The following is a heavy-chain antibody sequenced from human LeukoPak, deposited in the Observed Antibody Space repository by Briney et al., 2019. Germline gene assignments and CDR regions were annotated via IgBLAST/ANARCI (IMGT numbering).Heavy chain of an antibody. CDR3: ISSQGEY. Sequence: PGGSVKLSCAASGLTFSDYTIYWVRQASGEGLEWVGRIGSKGRTYATAYAASVNGRFTISRDDSKDTAYLQMNSLKTEDTAVYYCISSQGEYWGQGTLVTVSS. CDR2: IGSKGRTYAT. J-gene: IGHJ4*02. D-gene: IGHD3-16*01. CDR1: GLTFSDYT. V-gene: IGHV3-73*01.